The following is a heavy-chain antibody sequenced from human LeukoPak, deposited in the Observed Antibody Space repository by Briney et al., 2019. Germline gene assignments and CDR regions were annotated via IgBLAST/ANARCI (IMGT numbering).Heavy chain of an antibody. CDR3: ARQGVKAIFGVVIPNWFDP. D-gene: IGHD3-3*01. J-gene: IGHJ5*02. V-gene: IGHV4-59*08. CDR1: GGSISSYY. Sequence: SETLSLTCTVSGGSISSYYWSWIRQPPGKGLEWIGYIYYSGSTNYNPSLKSRVTISVDTSKNQFSLKLSSVTAADTAVYYCARQGVKAIFGVVIPNWFDPWGQGTLVTVSS. CDR2: IYYSGST.